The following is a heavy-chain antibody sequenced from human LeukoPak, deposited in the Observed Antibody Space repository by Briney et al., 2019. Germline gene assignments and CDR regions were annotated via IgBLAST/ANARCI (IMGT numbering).Heavy chain of an antibody. Sequence: SETLSLTCAVYGGSFSGYYWSWIRQPPGKGLEWIGKINHSGSTNYNPSLKSRVTISVDTSKNQFSLKLSSVTAADTAVYYCARGTAAAKIDPWGQGTLVTVSS. CDR3: ARGTAAAKIDP. CDR2: INHSGST. CDR1: GGSFSGYY. D-gene: IGHD6-13*01. J-gene: IGHJ5*02. V-gene: IGHV4-34*01.